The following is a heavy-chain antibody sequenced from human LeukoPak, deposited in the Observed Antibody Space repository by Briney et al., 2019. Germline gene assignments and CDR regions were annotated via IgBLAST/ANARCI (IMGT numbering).Heavy chain of an antibody. CDR1: GGSFSGYY. CDR3: ARTPSYYHDSNKYFQH. J-gene: IGHJ1*01. D-gene: IGHD3-22*01. Sequence: SETLSLTCAVYGGSFSGYYWSWIRQPPGKGLEWIGEINHSGSTNYNPSLKSRVTISVDTSKNQFSLKLSSVTAADTAVYYCARTPSYYHDSNKYFQHWGQGTLVTVPS. V-gene: IGHV4-34*01. CDR2: INHSGST.